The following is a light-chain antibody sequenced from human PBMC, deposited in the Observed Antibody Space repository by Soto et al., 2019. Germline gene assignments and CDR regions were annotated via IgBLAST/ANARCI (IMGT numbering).Light chain of an antibody. CDR2: AAS. J-gene: IGKJ1*01. CDR1: QGISNY. CDR3: PKYNSAPWT. Sequence: DVQLTQYTSTLSASVGDRVTITCRASQGISNYLAWYQQKPGKVPKLLIYAASTLQSGVPSRFSGSGSGTDFTLTISSLQPEDVATYYCPKYNSAPWTFGQGTKVDIK. V-gene: IGKV1-27*01.